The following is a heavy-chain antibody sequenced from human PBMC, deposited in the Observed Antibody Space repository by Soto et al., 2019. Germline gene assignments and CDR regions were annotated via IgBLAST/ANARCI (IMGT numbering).Heavy chain of an antibody. Sequence: SETLSLTCAVSGGSFSAYYWTWIRQPPGGGLEWIGEIDHSGSTNYNPSLEGRVTMSIDTAKNRFSLNVTSVTAADTAVYYCVRGLRYSGMDVWGQGTTVTVSS. D-gene: IGHD2-15*01. CDR3: VRGLRYSGMDV. CDR1: GGSFSAYY. CDR2: IDHSGST. V-gene: IGHV4-34*01. J-gene: IGHJ6*02.